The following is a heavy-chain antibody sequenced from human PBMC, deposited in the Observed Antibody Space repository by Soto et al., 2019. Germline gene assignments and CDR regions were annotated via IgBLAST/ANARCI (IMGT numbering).Heavy chain of an antibody. CDR1: GGSFSGYY. Sequence: SETLSLTCAVYGGSFSGYYWSWIRQPPGKGLEWIGEINHSGSTNYNPSLKSRVTISVDTSKNQFSLKLSSVTAADTTVYYCASGYCSGGSCYPFDYWGQGTLVTVSS. J-gene: IGHJ4*02. D-gene: IGHD2-15*01. CDR2: INHSGST. CDR3: ASGYCSGGSCYPFDY. V-gene: IGHV4-34*01.